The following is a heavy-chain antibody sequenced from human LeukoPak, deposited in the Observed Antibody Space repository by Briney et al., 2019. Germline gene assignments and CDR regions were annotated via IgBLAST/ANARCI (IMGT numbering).Heavy chain of an antibody. CDR3: AKDRGGTTVTTLFDY. CDR2: IKQDGSEK. CDR1: GFTFSSYW. Sequence: GGSLRLSCAASGFTFSSYWMSWVRQAPGKGLEWVADIKQDGSEKYYVDSVKGRFTISRDNAKNSLYLQMNSLRAEDTAVYYCAKDRGGTTVTTLFDYWGQGTLVTVSS. V-gene: IGHV3-7*03. J-gene: IGHJ4*02. D-gene: IGHD4-17*01.